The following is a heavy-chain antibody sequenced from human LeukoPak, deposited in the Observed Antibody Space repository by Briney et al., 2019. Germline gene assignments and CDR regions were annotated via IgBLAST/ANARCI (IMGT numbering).Heavy chain of an antibody. CDR1: GFPFSRTS. V-gene: IGHV3-23*01. Sequence: GGSLRLSCAASGFPFSRTSMTWVRQAPGKGLEWVSTISPSGGSTFYADSVKGRFSLFRDNSKNTLFLQMNTLRAADTALYYCATDPGTMIVVPWGQGTLVTVSS. J-gene: IGHJ4*02. CDR2: ISPSGGST. D-gene: IGHD3-22*01. CDR3: ATDPGTMIVVP.